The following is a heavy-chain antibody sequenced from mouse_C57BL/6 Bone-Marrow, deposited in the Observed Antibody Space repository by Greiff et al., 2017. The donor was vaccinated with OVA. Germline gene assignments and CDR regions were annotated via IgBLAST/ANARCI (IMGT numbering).Heavy chain of an antibody. CDR1: GYTFTSYW. V-gene: IGHV1-55*01. J-gene: IGHJ2*01. CDR2: IYPGSGST. Sequence: QVQLQQPGAELVKPGASVKMSCKASGYTFTSYWITWVKQRPGQGLEWIGDIYPGSGSTNYNEKFKSKATLTVDTSSSTAYMQLSSLTSEDSAVYYSARRKVLTTDFDYWGQGTTLTVSS. D-gene: IGHD1-1*01. CDR3: ARRKVLTTDFDY.